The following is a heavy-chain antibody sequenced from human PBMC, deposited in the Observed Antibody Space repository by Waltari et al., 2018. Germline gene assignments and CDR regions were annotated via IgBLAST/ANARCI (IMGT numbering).Heavy chain of an antibody. V-gene: IGHV3-23*01. Sequence: EVQLLESGGGLVQRGGSLRLSCAASGFTFSSYAMSWVRQAPGKGLEWVSSIRGSGGSTYYADSGKGHFTISRDNSKNTLYLQMNSLRAEDTAVYYCAKGATGTTGTFDIWGQGTMVTVSS. CDR2: IRGSGGST. CDR1: GFTFSSYA. D-gene: IGHD1-1*01. J-gene: IGHJ3*02. CDR3: AKGATGTTGTFDI.